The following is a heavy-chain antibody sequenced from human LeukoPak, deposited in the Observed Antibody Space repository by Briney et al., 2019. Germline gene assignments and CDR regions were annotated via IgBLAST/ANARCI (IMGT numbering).Heavy chain of an antibody. CDR1: GLTFSSYT. D-gene: IGHD1-26*01. Sequence: PGGSLRLSCAASGLTFSSYTMNWVRQAPGKGLEWVSYISSSGSTIYYADSVKGRFTISRDNAKNSLYLQMNSLRAEDTAVYYCARYRIVGAYFDYWGQGTLVTVSS. CDR2: ISSSGSTI. V-gene: IGHV3-48*03. CDR3: ARYRIVGAYFDY. J-gene: IGHJ4*02.